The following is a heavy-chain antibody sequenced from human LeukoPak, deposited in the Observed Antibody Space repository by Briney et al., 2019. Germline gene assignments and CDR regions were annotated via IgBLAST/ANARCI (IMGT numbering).Heavy chain of an antibody. CDR3: ARHGPGGYFDY. D-gene: IGHD3-16*01. CDR2: IYSSGHT. CDR1: GDAISGYY. J-gene: IGHJ4*02. V-gene: IGHV4-4*09. Sequence: SETLSLTCSVSGDAISGYYWSWIRQSPGKGLEWIVYIYSSGHTDYNPSLNSRVTISEDPSKNQFSLKWSSVTAADTAVYYCARHGPGGYFDYWGQGTLVTVSS.